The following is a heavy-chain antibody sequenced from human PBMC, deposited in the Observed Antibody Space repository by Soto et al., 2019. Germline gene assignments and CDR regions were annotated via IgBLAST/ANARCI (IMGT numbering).Heavy chain of an antibody. Sequence: EVQVLESGGGSVQPGGSLRLSCAASGFTFSNFAMSWVRHAPGKGLEWVSEITGSTGTTYYADSVKGRFIISRDNSKNTVHLQMNSVRAEDTAVYYCAKDTSSSPYYMDVWGKGTTVTVSS. CDR3: AKDTSSSPYYMDV. J-gene: IGHJ6*03. V-gene: IGHV3-23*01. CDR2: ITGSTGTT. D-gene: IGHD2-2*01. CDR1: GFTFSNFA.